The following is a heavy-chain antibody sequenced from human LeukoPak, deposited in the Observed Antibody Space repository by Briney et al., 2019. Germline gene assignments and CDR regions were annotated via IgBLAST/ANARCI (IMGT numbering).Heavy chain of an antibody. CDR3: ARVGHGDDAFDI. V-gene: IGHV4-34*01. CDR1: GGFFSGCY. Sequence: SETLSLTCAVYGGFFSGCYWSWIRQPPGKGLEWIGEINHSGSTNCNPSLKSRVTISVDTSKNQFSLKLSSVTAADTAVYYCARVGHGDDAFDIWGQGTMVTVSS. D-gene: IGHD4-17*01. CDR2: INHSGST. J-gene: IGHJ3*02.